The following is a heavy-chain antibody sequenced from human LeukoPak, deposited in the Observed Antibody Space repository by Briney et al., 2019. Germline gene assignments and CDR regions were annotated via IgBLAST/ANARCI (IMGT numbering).Heavy chain of an antibody. J-gene: IGHJ4*02. CDR3: AREFRIAAAEGDY. CDR1: GNTFTSFH. D-gene: IGHD6-13*01. Sequence: ASVKVSCKASGNTFTSFHIHWVRQAPGQGLEYMGIIKVYGDTTIYAQRFQGRIAMTRDTSTSTVYMELSSLRSEDTAVYYCAREFRIAAAEGDYWGQGTLVTVSS. CDR2: IKVYGDTT. V-gene: IGHV1-46*01.